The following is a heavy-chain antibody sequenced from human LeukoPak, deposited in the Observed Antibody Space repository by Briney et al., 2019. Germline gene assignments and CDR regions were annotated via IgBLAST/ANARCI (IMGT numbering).Heavy chain of an antibody. CDR3: ARVGYTSGWYRN. CDR1: DFTFDFYW. J-gene: IGHJ4*02. CDR2: ILPDGSQK. Sequence: PGGSLRLSCVASDFTFDFYWMTWVRQAPGKGLEWLANILPDGSQKYYVDSVKGRFTISRDNSKNTLYLQMNSLRAEDTAVYYCARVGYTSGWYRNWGQGTLVTVSS. D-gene: IGHD6-19*01. V-gene: IGHV3-7*03.